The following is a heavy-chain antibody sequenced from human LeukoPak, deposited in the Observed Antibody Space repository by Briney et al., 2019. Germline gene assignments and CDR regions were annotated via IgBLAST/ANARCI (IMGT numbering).Heavy chain of an antibody. J-gene: IGHJ6*02. D-gene: IGHD4/OR15-4a*01. CDR1: GGSISSGSYY. CDR2: IYTSGST. CDR3: TVTADDYGYYYGMDV. V-gene: IGHV4-61*02. Sequence: SETLSLTCTVSGGSISSGSYYWSWIRRPAGKGLEWIGRIYTSGSTNYNPSLKSRVTISVDTSKNQFSLKLSSVTAADTAVYYCTVTADDYGYYYGMDVWGQGTTVTVSS.